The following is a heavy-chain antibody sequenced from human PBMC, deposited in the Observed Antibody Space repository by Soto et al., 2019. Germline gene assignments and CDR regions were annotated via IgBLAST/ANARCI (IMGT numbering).Heavy chain of an antibody. CDR1: GFTFNSYG. CDR2: IWHDGSNR. Sequence: QVHLVESGGGVVQPGRSLRLSCAASGFTFNSYGMHWVRQAPGKGLEWVAVIWHDGSNRYYGDSVKGRFTISRDNSRNTLYLYMNSRSAEDTAVYYCARDQYESGSYSNLQYWGQGTLVTVSS. CDR3: ARDQYESGSYSNLQY. V-gene: IGHV3-33*01. D-gene: IGHD3-10*01. J-gene: IGHJ4*02.